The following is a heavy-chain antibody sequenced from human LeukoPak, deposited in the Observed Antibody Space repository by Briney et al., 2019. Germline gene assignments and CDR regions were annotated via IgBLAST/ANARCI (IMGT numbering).Heavy chain of an antibody. Sequence: SETLSLTCTVSGGSISSYYWSWIRQPPGKGLEWIGYIYYSGSTYYNPSLRSRVTISADTSNNQFSLKLTSVTAADTAVYYCAKDGETSGWAPGGDYWGQGTLVTVSS. CDR3: AKDGETSGWAPGGDY. D-gene: IGHD6-19*01. J-gene: IGHJ4*02. CDR2: IYYSGST. CDR1: GGSISSYY. V-gene: IGHV4-59*12.